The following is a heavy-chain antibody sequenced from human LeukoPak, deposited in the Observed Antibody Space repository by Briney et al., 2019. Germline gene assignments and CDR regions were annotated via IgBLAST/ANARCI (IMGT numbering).Heavy chain of an antibody. CDR3: ARHPAVGGYDSRSPYYFDH. D-gene: IGHD5-12*01. J-gene: IGHJ4*02. CDR1: GGSISSSSYY. V-gene: IGHV4-39*01. Sequence: SETLSLTCTVSGGSISSSSYYWGWIRQPPGKGLEWIGSIYYSGSTYYNPSLKSRVTISVDTSKNQFSLKLSSVTAADTAVYYCARHPAVGGYDSRSPYYFDHWGQGTLVTVSS. CDR2: IYYSGST.